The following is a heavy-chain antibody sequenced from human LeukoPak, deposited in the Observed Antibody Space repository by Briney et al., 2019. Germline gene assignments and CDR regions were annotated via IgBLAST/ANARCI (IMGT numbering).Heavy chain of an antibody. J-gene: IGHJ3*02. D-gene: IGHD2-21*01. CDR3: ARHRRGDSTAFDI. CDR2: IYPGDSDT. V-gene: IGHV5-51*01. Sequence: RGESLQISCQGSGYRFTSYWIVWVRQMPGKGLEWMGIIYPGDSDTTYSPSFQGQVTISADKSISTAYLQWNSLRASDTAMYYCARHRRGDSTAFDIWGQGTMVTASS. CDR1: GYRFTSYW.